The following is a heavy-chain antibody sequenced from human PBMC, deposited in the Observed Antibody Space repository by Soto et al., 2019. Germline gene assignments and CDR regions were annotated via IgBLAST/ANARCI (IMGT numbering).Heavy chain of an antibody. CDR3: ARGDDVVSPSGTYCFDF. Sequence: ALLNVSCKGSGYTSSVDYMGWGRQAPGQGLEWMGIINPTDGTAIYAQKFQGRGTMTRDTSTTTIYMELSSLRSEDTAVYYCARGDDVVSPSGTYCFDFWGQGTLVTVSS. CDR1: GYTSSVDY. V-gene: IGHV1-46*01. D-gene: IGHD3-10*01. CDR2: INPTDGTA. J-gene: IGHJ4*02.